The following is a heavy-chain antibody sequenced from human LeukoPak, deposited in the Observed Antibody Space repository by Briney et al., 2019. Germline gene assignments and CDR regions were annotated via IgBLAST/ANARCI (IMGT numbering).Heavy chain of an antibody. CDR2: IYYSGSA. CDR3: ARVGVDYSGNIIKYFFDY. CDR1: GGSLSSYQ. V-gene: IGHV4-59*01. Sequence: PSETWSLTCTVSGGSLSSYQWSWIRQPPGKGLEWIGNIYYSGSANHNPSLKSRVTISVDTSKNQFSLKLSPVTAADTAVYYCARVGVDYSGNIIKYFFDYWGQGTLVTVSS. J-gene: IGHJ4*02. D-gene: IGHD4-23*01.